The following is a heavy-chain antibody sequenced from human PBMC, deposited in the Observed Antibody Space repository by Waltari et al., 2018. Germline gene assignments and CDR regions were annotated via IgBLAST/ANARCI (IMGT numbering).Heavy chain of an antibody. Sequence: QVQLVQSGAELKKPGSSVKVSCKASGGSFSTYAITWVRQAPGQGLEWVGWFNSYNGKTKNAQNLQYRVTMTMDRSTATAHMELRYLRSDDTAVYYCARALTSMTYDDDGHPSRRAFDVWGQGTRVTVSS. CDR2: FNSYNGKT. V-gene: IGHV1-18*01. CDR1: GGSFSTYA. CDR3: ARALTSMTYDDDGHPSRRAFDV. J-gene: IGHJ3*01. D-gene: IGHD3-22*01.